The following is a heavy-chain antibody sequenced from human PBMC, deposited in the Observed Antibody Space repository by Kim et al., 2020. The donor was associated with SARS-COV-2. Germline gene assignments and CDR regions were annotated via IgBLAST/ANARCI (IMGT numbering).Heavy chain of an antibody. CDR3: ARCGHLYESSGYPFDY. V-gene: IGHV5-51*01. J-gene: IGHJ4*02. D-gene: IGHD3-22*01. CDR1: GYNFSNYW. Sequence: GESLKISCKGSGYNFSNYWIGWVRQMPGKGLEWMGIIYPGDSDTRYSPSFQGQVTISADKSISTAYLQWSSPKASDTAMYYCARCGHLYESSGYPFDYWGQGTLVTVSS. CDR2: IYPGDSDT.